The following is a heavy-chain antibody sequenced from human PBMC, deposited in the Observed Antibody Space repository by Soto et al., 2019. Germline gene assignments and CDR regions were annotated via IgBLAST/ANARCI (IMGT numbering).Heavy chain of an antibody. J-gene: IGHJ4*02. CDR3: ATVHNTSRSFDY. CDR2: TGATGRTT. CDR1: GFTFSIYA. V-gene: IGHV3-23*01. D-gene: IGHD1-20*01. Sequence: EVQLLESGGGLVQPGGSLRLSCAASGFTFSIYAMTWVRQAPGKGLEWVSTTGATGRTTYYADSVKGRFTVSRDNSKNTLDLQMSNLRAEDTAVYYCATVHNTSRSFDYWARELWSPSPQ.